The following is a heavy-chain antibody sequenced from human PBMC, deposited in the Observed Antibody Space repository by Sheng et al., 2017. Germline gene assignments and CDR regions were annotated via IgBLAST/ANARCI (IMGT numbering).Heavy chain of an antibody. J-gene: IGHJ5*02. CDR1: GGTFSSFA. V-gene: IGHV1-69*13. Sequence: QVQLVQSGAEVKKPGSSVKVSCKTSGGTFSSFAFSWVRQAPGQGLEWMGGIIPIFGTTDSAQKFRGRVTITADESTSTAYMELSSLRSEDTAVYYCARDAAAALDLWGQGTLVTVSS. CDR2: IIPIFGTT. D-gene: IGHD6-13*01. CDR3: ARDAAAALDL.